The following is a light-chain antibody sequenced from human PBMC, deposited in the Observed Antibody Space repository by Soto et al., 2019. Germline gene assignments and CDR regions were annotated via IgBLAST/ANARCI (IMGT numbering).Light chain of an antibody. CDR3: QQSYSTPRT. CDR1: QSISSY. V-gene: IGKV1-39*01. J-gene: IGKJ1*01. CDR2: AAS. Sequence: DIRMTQSPSSLSASVGDRVTITCRASQSISSYLNWYQQKPGKAPNLLIYAASSLQSGVPSRFSGSGSGTDFTLTISSLQPEDFATDYCQQSYSTPRTLGQGTNLEIK.